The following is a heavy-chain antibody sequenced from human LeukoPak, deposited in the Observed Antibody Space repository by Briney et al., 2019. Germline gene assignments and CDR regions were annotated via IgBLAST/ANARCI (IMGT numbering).Heavy chain of an antibody. CDR3: ARAYDFWSTYYGMDV. D-gene: IGHD3-3*01. Sequence: ASVKVSCKASGYTFTSYYMHWVRQAPGQGLEWMGIINPSGGSTSYAQKFQGRVTITRNTSISTAYMELSSLRSEDTAVYYCARAYDFWSTYYGMDVWGQGTTVTVSS. CDR1: GYTFTSYY. CDR2: INPSGGST. J-gene: IGHJ6*02. V-gene: IGHV1-46*01.